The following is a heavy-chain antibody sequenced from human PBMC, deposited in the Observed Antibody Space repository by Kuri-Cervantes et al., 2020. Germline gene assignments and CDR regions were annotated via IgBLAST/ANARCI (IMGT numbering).Heavy chain of an antibody. D-gene: IGHD6-19*01. V-gene: IGHV1-3*02. CDR1: GYTFTSYA. Sequence: ASVKVSCKASGYTFTSYAMHWVRQAPGQRLEWMGWSNAGNGNTKYSQEFQGRVTITRDTSASTAYMELSSLRSEDTAVYYCARDLAVAGTIWFDPWGQGTLVTVSS. J-gene: IGHJ5*02. CDR3: ARDLAVAGTIWFDP. CDR2: SNAGNGNT.